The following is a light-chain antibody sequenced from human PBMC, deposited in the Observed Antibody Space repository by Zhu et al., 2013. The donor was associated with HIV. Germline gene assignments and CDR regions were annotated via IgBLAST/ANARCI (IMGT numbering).Light chain of an antibody. CDR1: HDLFHMSKRMTY. CDR3: QQCLYTPIT. Sequence: DIVMTQSPDSLAVSLGERATITCKSSHDLFHMSKRMTYLAWYQQKPGLPPKLLFYWSSHRESGVPDRFSASGSRTDFALTITNLQADDAAFYYCQQCLYTPITFGQGTRLEIK. V-gene: IGKV4-1*01. J-gene: IGKJ5*01. CDR2: WSS.